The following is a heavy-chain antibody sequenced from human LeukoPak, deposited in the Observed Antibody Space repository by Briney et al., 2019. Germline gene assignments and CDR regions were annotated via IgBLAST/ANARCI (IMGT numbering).Heavy chain of an antibody. J-gene: IGHJ4*02. CDR2: TYYSGST. Sequence: SETLSLTCAVYGGSFSGYYWSWIRQPPGKGLEWIGYTYYSGSTNYNPSLKSRVTISVDASKNQFSLKLSSVTAADTAVYYCARAGTPAFDYWGQGTMVTVSS. CDR3: ARAGTPAFDY. CDR1: GGSFSGYY. D-gene: IGHD2-2*01. V-gene: IGHV4-34*11.